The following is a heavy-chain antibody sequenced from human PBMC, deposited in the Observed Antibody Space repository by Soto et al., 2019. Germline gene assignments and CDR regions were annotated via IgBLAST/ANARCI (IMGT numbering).Heavy chain of an antibody. CDR3: ARLSGWTYNWFDP. V-gene: IGHV1-8*01. Sequence: ASLKVSCKASGYTFTSYDINWVRQATGQGLEWMGWMNPNSGNTGYAQKFQGRVTMTRNTSISTAYMELSSLRSEDTAVYYCARLSGWTYNWFDPWGQGTLATVS. D-gene: IGHD6-19*01. CDR2: MNPNSGNT. J-gene: IGHJ5*02. CDR1: GYTFTSYD.